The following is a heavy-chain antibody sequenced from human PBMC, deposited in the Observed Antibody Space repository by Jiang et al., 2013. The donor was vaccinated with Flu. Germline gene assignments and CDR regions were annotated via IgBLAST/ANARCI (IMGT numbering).Heavy chain of an antibody. J-gene: IGHJ6*02. Sequence: GLVKPSETLSLTCTVSGGSISSYYWSWIRQPPGKGLEWIGYIYYSGSTNYNPSLKSRVTISVDTSKNQFSLKLSSVTAADTAVYYCARGGEEMATIQRDYYYYYYGMDVWGQGTTVTVSS. CDR2: IYYSGST. CDR3: ARGGEEMATIQRDYYYYYYGMDV. CDR1: GGSISSYY. D-gene: IGHD5-24*01. V-gene: IGHV4-59*01.